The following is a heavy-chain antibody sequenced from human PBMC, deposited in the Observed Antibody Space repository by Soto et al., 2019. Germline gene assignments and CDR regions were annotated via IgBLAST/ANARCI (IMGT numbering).Heavy chain of an antibody. CDR3: ARDVAAEWSPYYYYYYGMDV. J-gene: IGHJ6*02. Sequence: PGGSLRLSCAASGFTFSSYSMNWVRQAPGKGLEWVSSISSSSSYIYYADSVKGRFTISRDNAKNSLYLQMNSLRAEDTAVYYCARDVAAEWSPYYYYYYGMDVWGQGTTVTVSS. CDR1: GFTFSSYS. V-gene: IGHV3-21*01. D-gene: IGHD3-3*01. CDR2: ISSSSSYI.